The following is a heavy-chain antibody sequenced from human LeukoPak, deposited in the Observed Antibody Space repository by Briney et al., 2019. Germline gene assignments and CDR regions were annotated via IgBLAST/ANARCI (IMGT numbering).Heavy chain of an antibody. D-gene: IGHD5-12*01. J-gene: IGHJ4*02. CDR1: GFTFSSYA. V-gene: IGHV3-64*01. CDR3: ARARGGYSMAGGPLYYFDY. Sequence: GGSLRLSCAASGFTFSSYAMHWVRQAPGKGLEYVSAISSNGGSTYYANSVKGRFTISRDNSKNTLYLQMGSLRAEDMAVYYCARARGGYSMAGGPLYYFDYWGQGTLVTASS. CDR2: ISSNGGST.